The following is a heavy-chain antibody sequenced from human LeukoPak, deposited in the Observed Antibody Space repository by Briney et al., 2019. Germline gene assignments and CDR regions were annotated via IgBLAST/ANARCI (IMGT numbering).Heavy chain of an antibody. D-gene: IGHD4-23*01. CDR2: INPNSGDT. Sequence: ASVKVSCKVSGYTFNGYYMHWVRQAPGRGPEWMGWINPNSGDTNYAQKFQGRVTMTRDTSISTAYMELSRLRSDDTAVYYCARPDGDTGGNYGCWGQGTLVTVSS. CDR1: GYTFNGYY. V-gene: IGHV1-2*02. J-gene: IGHJ4*02. CDR3: ARPDGDTGGNYGC.